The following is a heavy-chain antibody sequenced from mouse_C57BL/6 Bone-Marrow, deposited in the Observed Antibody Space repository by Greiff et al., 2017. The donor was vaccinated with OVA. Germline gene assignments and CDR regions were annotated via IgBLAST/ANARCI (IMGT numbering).Heavy chain of an antibody. CDR2: IDPENGYT. J-gene: IGHJ2*01. V-gene: IGHV14-4*01. Sequence: VQLQQSGAELVRPGASVKLSCTASGFTFTDDYMHWVKQRPEQGLEWIGWIDPENGYTEYASKFQGKATITADTSSNTAYLQLSSLTSEDTAVYYCTSNGDFDYWGQGTTLTVSS. D-gene: IGHD1-1*02. CDR3: TSNGDFDY. CDR1: GFTFTDDY.